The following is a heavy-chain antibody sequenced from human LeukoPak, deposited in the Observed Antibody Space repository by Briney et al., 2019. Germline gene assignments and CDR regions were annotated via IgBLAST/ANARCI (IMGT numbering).Heavy chain of an antibody. CDR1: GFTFSSYD. CDR2: ISGSGGST. Sequence: GGSLRLSCAASGFTFSSYDMSWVRQAPGKGLEWVSAISGSGGSTYYADSVKGRFTISRDNFKNTLYLQMNSLRAEDTAVYYCAKAHYWGLRVDMDVWGQGTTVTVSS. V-gene: IGHV3-23*01. J-gene: IGHJ6*02. D-gene: IGHD7-27*01. CDR3: AKAHYWGLRVDMDV.